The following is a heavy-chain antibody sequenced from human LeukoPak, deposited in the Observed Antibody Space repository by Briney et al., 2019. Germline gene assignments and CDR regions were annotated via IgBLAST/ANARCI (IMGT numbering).Heavy chain of an antibody. D-gene: IGHD5-12*01. J-gene: IGHJ4*02. Sequence: SQTLSLTCTVSGGSISSGGYYWSWIRQHPGKGLEWIGYIYYSGNTFYNPSLRSRVSISLDTSKNQFSLKLSSVTAADTAVYYCARDLSGYDSIDYWGQGALVTVSS. CDR2: IYYSGNT. CDR3: ARDLSGYDSIDY. CDR1: GGSISSGGYY. V-gene: IGHV4-31*03.